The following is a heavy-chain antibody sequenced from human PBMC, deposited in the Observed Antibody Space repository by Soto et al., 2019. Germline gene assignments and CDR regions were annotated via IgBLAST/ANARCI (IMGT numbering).Heavy chain of an antibody. Sequence: QVQLQESGPGLVKPSETLSLTCTVSGGSISTYYWNWIRQSAGKGLEWIGRIYTSGSPNYNPSLKGRVTLSVDTVKNQFSLKLSSVTAADTAVYYCARLRGSSSDFFDFWGQGTLVTVSS. CDR3: ARLRGSSSDFFDF. D-gene: IGHD6-6*01. CDR1: GGSISTYY. J-gene: IGHJ4*02. CDR2: IYTSGSP. V-gene: IGHV4-4*07.